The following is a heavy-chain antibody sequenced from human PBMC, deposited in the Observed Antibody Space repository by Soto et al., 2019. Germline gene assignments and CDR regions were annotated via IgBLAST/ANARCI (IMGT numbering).Heavy chain of an antibody. CDR1: GGSISSSSYY. J-gene: IGHJ4*02. D-gene: IGHD2-15*01. CDR2: IYHSGST. CDR3: AQRTPRTVLYDY. Sequence: SETLSLTCTVSGGSISSSSYYWGWIRQPPGKGLEWIGSIYHSGSTNYNPSLKSRVTISVDKSKNQFSLKLSSVTAADTAVYYCAQRTPRTVLYDYWGQGPLVTVSS. V-gene: IGHV4-39*07.